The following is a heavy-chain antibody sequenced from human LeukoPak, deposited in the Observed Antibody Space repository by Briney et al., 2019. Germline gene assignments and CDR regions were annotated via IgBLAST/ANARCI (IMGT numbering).Heavy chain of an antibody. D-gene: IGHD6-13*01. J-gene: IGHJ3*02. Sequence: ASVKVSCKASGYTLTNYNISWVRQAPGQGLEWMGWISAYNGDTNYVQKFQGRVTMTTDTSTSTAYMELKSLRSDDTAVYYCAREEGAPIAAANIWGLGTKVTVSS. CDR1: GYTLTNYN. CDR3: AREEGAPIAAANI. V-gene: IGHV1-18*01. CDR2: ISAYNGDT.